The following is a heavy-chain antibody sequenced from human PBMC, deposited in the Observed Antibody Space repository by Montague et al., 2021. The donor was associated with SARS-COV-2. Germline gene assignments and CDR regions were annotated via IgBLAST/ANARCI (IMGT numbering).Heavy chain of an antibody. V-gene: IGHV3-30*04. CDR1: GFTFSSYA. CDR3: ARQLIVFVPAASGSPTHETYDYAMDV. J-gene: IGHJ6*02. D-gene: IGHD2-2*01. Sequence: SLRLSCAASGFTFSSYAMHWVRQAPGKGLEWVAVISYDGSNKYYVDSVKGRFSISRDNSKNTLYLQMNSLRAEDTAVYYCARQLIVFVPAASGSPTHETYDYAMDVWGQGTTVTVSS. CDR2: ISYDGSNK.